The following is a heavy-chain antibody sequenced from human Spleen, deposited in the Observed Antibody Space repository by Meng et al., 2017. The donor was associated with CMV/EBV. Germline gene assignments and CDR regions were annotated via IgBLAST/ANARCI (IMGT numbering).Heavy chain of an antibody. CDR1: FNSCY. J-gene: IGHJ4*02. CDR3: ARGAGGHCTGGRCYAHVY. D-gene: IGHD2-15*01. V-gene: IGHV1-8*01. Sequence: FNSCYINWVRQASGQGLEWVGWMNPTSGNAGFAEKFEGRVTLPSDNSISTAYMELSTLRSADTAVYFCARGAGGHCTGGRCYAHVYWCQGTLVTVSS. CDR2: MNPTSGNA.